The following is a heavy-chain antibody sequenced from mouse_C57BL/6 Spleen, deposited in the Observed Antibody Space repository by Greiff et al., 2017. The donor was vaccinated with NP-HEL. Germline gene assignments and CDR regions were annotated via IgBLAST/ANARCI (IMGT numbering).Heavy chain of an antibody. J-gene: IGHJ2*01. V-gene: IGHV1-69*01. CDR2: IDPSDSYT. Sequence: QVQLQQPGAELVMPGASVKLSCKASGYTFTSYWMHWVKQRPGQGLEWIGEIDPSDSYTNYNQKFKGKSTLTVDKSSSTAYMQLSSLTSEDSAVYYCARDGSSYPYFDYWGQGTTLTVSS. CDR3: ARDGSSYPYFDY. CDR1: GYTFTSYW. D-gene: IGHD1-1*01.